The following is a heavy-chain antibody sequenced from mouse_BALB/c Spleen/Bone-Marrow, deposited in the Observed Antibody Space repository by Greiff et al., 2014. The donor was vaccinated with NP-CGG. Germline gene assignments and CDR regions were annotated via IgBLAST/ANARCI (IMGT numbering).Heavy chain of an antibody. V-gene: IGHV1-4*02. CDR2: IHPSSGYT. Sequence: QVQLQQSAVELARPGASVKMSCKASGYTFTSYSIHWIRQRPGQGLEWIGYIHPSSGYTEYSQKFKDKTALTADKSSTTAYMQLSSLTSEDSAVYYCARKYVNVAYFTDYWGQGTSVTVSS. CDR3: ARKYVNVAYFTDY. D-gene: IGHD6-5*01. J-gene: IGHJ4*01. CDR1: GYTFTSYS.